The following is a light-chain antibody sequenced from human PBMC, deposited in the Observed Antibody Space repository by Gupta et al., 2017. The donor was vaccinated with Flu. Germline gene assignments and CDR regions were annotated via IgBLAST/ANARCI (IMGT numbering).Light chain of an antibody. CDR2: TND. J-gene: IGLJ3*02. V-gene: IGLV1-44*01. Sequence: QSVLTHPPSASGTPGQRVTISCSGGTSNIGSSAVNWYQQVPGTAPRLLLDTNDRRPSGVPDRFACYTAGKSAYLAISGLQSEDEADYYCAAWADSMKGCVFGGGTVLTVL. CDR1: TSNIGSSA. CDR3: AAWADSMKGCV.